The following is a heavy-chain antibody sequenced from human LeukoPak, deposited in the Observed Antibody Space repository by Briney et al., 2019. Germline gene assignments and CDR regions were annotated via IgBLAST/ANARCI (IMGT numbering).Heavy chain of an antibody. CDR1: GYTLTELS. D-gene: IGHD3-9*01. CDR3: ARESGYDILTGYYIHFDY. V-gene: IGHV1-24*01. J-gene: IGHJ4*02. CDR2: FDPEDGET. Sequence: ASVKVSCKVSGYTLTELSMHWVRQAPGKGLEWMGGFDPEDGETIYAQKFQGRVTMTEDTSTDTAYMELSSLRSEDTAVYYCARESGYDILTGYYIHFDYWGQGTLVTVSS.